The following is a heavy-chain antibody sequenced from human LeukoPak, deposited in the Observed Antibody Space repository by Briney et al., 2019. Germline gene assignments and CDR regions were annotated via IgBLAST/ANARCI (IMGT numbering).Heavy chain of an antibody. Sequence: GGSLRLSCAASGFAFNDYTMTWVRQAPGKGLEWVSSISPSSSYIYYADSLKGRFTISRDNAENSLYLQMNSLRAEDTAVYYCVRHRTASDYWGQGALVTVSS. D-gene: IGHD3-16*02. CDR1: GFAFNDYT. CDR3: VRHRTASDY. V-gene: IGHV3-21*01. J-gene: IGHJ4*02. CDR2: ISPSSSYI.